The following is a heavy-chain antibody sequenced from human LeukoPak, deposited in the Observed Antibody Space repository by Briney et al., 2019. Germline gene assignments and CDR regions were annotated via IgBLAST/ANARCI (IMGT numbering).Heavy chain of an antibody. V-gene: IGHV3-11*01. CDR3: ASPSGSGAYYFDY. J-gene: IGHJ4*02. CDR1: GFTFSDYY. Sequence: GGSLRLSCAASGFTFSDYYVSWIRQAPGKGLEWVSYISSSGSTIYYADSVKGRFTISRDNAKNSLYLQMNSLRAEDTAVYYCASPSGSGAYYFDYWGQGTLVTVSS. D-gene: IGHD3-10*01. CDR2: ISSSGSTI.